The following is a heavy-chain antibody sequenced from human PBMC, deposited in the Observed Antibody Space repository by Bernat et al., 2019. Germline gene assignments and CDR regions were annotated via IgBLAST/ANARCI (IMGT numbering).Heavy chain of an antibody. Sequence: QVQLVESGGGVVQPGRSLRLSCAASGFTFSSYGMHWVRQAPGKGLEWVAVISYDGSNKYYADSVKGRFTISRDKSKDTLYLQMNSLRAEDTAVYYCAKGPVPGESEEYYFDYWGQGTLVTVAS. CDR2: ISYDGSNK. CDR3: AKGPVPGESEEYYFDY. CDR1: GFTFSSYG. V-gene: IGHV3-30*18. J-gene: IGHJ4*02. D-gene: IGHD3-10*01.